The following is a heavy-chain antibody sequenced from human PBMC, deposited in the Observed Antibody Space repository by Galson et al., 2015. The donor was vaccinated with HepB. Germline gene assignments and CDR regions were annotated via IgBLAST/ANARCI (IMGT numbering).Heavy chain of an antibody. CDR1: GFTFSNYG. CDR3: AKEPNPYTSGWYWED. Sequence: SLRLSCAASGFTFSNYGMHWVRQAPGKGPEWVAVVSYGGNTKYYADSVRGRFTVSRDNSKNTLYLQMNSLRAEDTAVYYCAKEPNPYTSGWYWEDWGQGTLVTVSS. D-gene: IGHD6-19*01. CDR2: VSYGGNTK. V-gene: IGHV3-30*18. J-gene: IGHJ4*02.